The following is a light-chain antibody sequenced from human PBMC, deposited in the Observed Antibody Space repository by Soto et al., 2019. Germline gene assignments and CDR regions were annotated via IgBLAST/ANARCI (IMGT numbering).Light chain of an antibody. CDR3: QQYNNWLPWT. CDR1: QSVSSN. CDR2: GAS. V-gene: IGKV3-15*01. J-gene: IGKJ1*01. Sequence: EIVMTQSPATLSVSPGERATLSCRASQSVSSNLAWYQQKPGQAPRLLIYGASTRATGIPARFSGSGSGTKFPLTISSLQSEDFAVYYCQQYNNWLPWTFGQGTKVEIK.